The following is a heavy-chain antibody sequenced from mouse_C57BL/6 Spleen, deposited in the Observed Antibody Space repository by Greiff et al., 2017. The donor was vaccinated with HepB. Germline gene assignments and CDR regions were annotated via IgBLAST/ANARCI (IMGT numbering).Heavy chain of an antibody. CDR2: IHPNSGST. D-gene: IGHD2-13*01. Sequence: VQLQHPGAELVKPGASVKLSCKASGYTFTSYWMHWVKQRPGQGLEWIGMIHPNSGSTNYNEKFKSKATLTVDKSSSTAYMQLSSLTSEDSAVYYCARRTGDPYYFDYWGQGTTLTVSS. V-gene: IGHV1-64*01. J-gene: IGHJ2*01. CDR1: GYTFTSYW. CDR3: ARRTGDPYYFDY.